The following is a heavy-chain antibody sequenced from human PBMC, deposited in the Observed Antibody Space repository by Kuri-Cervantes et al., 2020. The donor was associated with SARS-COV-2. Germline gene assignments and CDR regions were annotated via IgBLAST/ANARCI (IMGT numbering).Heavy chain of an antibody. D-gene: IGHD2-2*01. CDR2: ISSGSTI. J-gene: IGHJ5*02. V-gene: IGHV3-11*04. CDR3: ARANVVVPAAMGFDP. CDR1: GFTFSDYY. Sequence: GESLKISCAASGFTFSDYYMSWIRQAPGKGLEWVSYISSGSTIYYADSVKGRFTISRDNAKNSLYLQMNSLRAEDTAVYYCARANVVVPAAMGFDPWGQGTLVTVSS.